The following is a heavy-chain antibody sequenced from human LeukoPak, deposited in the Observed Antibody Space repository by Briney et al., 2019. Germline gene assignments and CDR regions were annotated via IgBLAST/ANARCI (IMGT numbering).Heavy chain of an antibody. CDR2: INHSGST. D-gene: IGHD5-24*01. V-gene: IGHV4-34*01. J-gene: IGHJ4*02. CDR3: ARREGYNFDY. Sequence: SETLSLTCAVYGGSFSGYYWSWIRQPPGKGLEWIGEINHSGSTNYNPSLNSRVSISVDTSKNQLSLKLSSVTAADTAVYYCARREGYNFDYWGQGTLVTVSS. CDR1: GGSFSGYY.